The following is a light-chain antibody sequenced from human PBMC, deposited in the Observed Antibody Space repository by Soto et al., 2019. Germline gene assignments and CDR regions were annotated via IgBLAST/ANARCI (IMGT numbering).Light chain of an antibody. CDR1: QSVSSN. CDR2: GAS. CDR3: QQDNNWPPWT. J-gene: IGKJ1*01. V-gene: IGKV3-15*01. Sequence: EIVMTQSPATLSVSPGERATLSGRASQSVSSNLAWYQQKPGQAPRLLIYGASTRATGIPARFSGSGSGTEFTPTISALQSEDFAVYYCQQDNNWPPWTFGQGTKVEIK.